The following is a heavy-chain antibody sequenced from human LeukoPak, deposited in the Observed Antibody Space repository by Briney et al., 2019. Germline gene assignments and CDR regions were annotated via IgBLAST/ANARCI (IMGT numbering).Heavy chain of an antibody. Sequence: GGSLRLSCAASGFTFSSFGMHWVRQAPGKGLEWVAVLSYDGSNRYYADSVKGRFTISRDNSKNTLYLQMNSLRAEDTAVYYCAKDASTVTLHADYWGQGTLVTVPS. V-gene: IGHV3-30*18. CDR1: GFTFSSFG. J-gene: IGHJ4*02. CDR2: LSYDGSNR. D-gene: IGHD4-17*01. CDR3: AKDASTVTLHADY.